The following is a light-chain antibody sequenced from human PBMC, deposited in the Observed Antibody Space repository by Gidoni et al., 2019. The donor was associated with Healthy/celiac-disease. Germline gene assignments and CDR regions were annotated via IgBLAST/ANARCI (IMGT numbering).Light chain of an antibody. V-gene: IGKV3-20*01. J-gene: IGKJ2*01. CDR3: QQYGSSPYT. Sequence: SVSSSYLAWYQQKPGQAPRLLIYGASSRATGIPDRFSGSGSGTDFTLTISRLEPEDFAVYYCQQYGSSPYTFGQGTKLEFK. CDR1: SVSSSY. CDR2: GAS.